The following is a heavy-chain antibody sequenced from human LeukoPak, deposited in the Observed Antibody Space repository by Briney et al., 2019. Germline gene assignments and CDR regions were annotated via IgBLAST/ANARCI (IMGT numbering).Heavy chain of an antibody. CDR1: GFTFSSYS. Sequence: GGSLRLSCAASGFTFSSYSMNWVRQAPGKGLEWVSSISSSSSYIYYADSVKGRFTISRDNAKNSLYLQMNSLRAEDTAVYYCASGGYSYGWGFFDYWGQGTLVTVSS. CDR2: ISSSSSYI. J-gene: IGHJ4*02. D-gene: IGHD5-18*01. CDR3: ASGGYSYGWGFFDY. V-gene: IGHV3-21*01.